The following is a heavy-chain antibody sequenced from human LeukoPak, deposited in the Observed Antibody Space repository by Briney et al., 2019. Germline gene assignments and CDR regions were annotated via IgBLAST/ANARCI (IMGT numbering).Heavy chain of an antibody. CDR3: ATRTIFPYYYYMDV. J-gene: IGHJ6*03. CDR1: GYTFTGYY. Sequence: ASAKVSCKASGYTFTGYYMHWVRQAPGQGLEWMGRINPNSGGTNYAQKFQGRVTMTRDTSISTAYMELSRLRSDDTAVYYCATRTIFPYYYYMDVWGKGTTVTVSS. V-gene: IGHV1-2*06. CDR2: INPNSGGT. D-gene: IGHD1-14*01.